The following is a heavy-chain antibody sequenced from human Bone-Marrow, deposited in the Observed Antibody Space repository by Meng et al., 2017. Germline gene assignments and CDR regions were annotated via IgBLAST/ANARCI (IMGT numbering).Heavy chain of an antibody. CDR1: GGSFRNYY. V-gene: IGHV4-34*01. CDR3: ARGPTTMAHDFDY. CDR2: INHSGST. D-gene: IGHD4-11*01. Sequence: QAQLQQWGAGMLKPSETCALTCVVSGGSFRNYYWGWIRQPPGKGLEWIGEINHSGSTNYNPSLESRATISVDTSQNNLSLKLSSVTAADSAVYYCARGPTTMAHDFDYWGQGTLVTVSS. J-gene: IGHJ4*02.